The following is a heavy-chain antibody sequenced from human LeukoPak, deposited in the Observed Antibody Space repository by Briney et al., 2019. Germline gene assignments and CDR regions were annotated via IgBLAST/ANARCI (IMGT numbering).Heavy chain of an antibody. CDR2: TNAGNGNT. Sequence: VASVKVSCKASGYTFTSYAMHWVRQAPGQRLEWMGWTNAGNGNTKYSQKFQGRVTITRDTSASTAYMELSSLRSEDTAVYYCARAMDYCDSSDYWGQGTLVTVSS. CDR1: GYTFTSYA. V-gene: IGHV1-3*01. CDR3: ARAMDYCDSSDY. D-gene: IGHD3-22*01. J-gene: IGHJ4*02.